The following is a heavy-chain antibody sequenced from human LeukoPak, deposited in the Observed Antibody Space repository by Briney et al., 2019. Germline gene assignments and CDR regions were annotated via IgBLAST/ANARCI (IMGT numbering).Heavy chain of an antibody. CDR2: ISWSNDII. J-gene: IGHJ3*01. CDR3: VDLWFRIKAVS. Sequence: QSGGSLRLSCAASGFTFYDYAMHWVRQGPGKGLEWVSGISWSNDIIGYVDSVKGRFTVSRDDAKSSLYLQMDSLRAEDTAVYYCVDLWFRIKAVSWGQGTMVTVSS. D-gene: IGHD2-21*01. CDR1: GFTFYDYA. V-gene: IGHV3-9*01.